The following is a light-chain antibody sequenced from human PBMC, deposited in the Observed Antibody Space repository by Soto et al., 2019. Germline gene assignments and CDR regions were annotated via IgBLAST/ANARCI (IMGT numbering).Light chain of an antibody. Sequence: DIQLTQSPSFLSASVGDRVTITCRASQGISSYLAWYQQKPGKAPKLLIYAASTLQSGVPSRFSGSGSGTEFIPTINSLQPKDVATDYCQQLNSYPVTFGHGTKVEI. CDR1: QGISSY. J-gene: IGKJ1*01. V-gene: IGKV1-9*01. CDR3: QQLNSYPVT. CDR2: AAS.